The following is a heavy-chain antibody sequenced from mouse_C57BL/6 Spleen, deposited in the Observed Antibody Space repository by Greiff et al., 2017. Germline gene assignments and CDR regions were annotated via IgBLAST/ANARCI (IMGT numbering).Heavy chain of an antibody. CDR3: ATLTGDYAMDD. Sequence: EVQLQQSGPGLVKPSQSLSLTCSVTGYSITSGYYWNWIRQFPGNKLEWMGYISYDGSNNYNPSLKNRISITRDTSKNQFFLKLNSVTTEDTATYYCATLTGDYAMDDWGQGTSVTVSS. V-gene: IGHV3-6*01. J-gene: IGHJ4*01. D-gene: IGHD4-1*01. CDR1: GYSITSGYY. CDR2: ISYDGSN.